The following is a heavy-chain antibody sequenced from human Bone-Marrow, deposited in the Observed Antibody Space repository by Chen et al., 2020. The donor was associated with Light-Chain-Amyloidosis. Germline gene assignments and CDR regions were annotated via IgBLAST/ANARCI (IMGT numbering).Heavy chain of an antibody. J-gene: IGHJ4*02. Sequence: QLQLQESGPGLVKTSETLSLTCTVSSGSISSDNYYWGWIRQPPGQGLECIGSIYFRGDTYYRPSLMSRVTISVDTSKNQFSLILNSMTAADTAVYYCVRQRRGIGWLPVYWGQGTLVTVSS. D-gene: IGHD3-9*01. V-gene: IGHV4-39*01. CDR3: VRQRRGIGWLPVY. CDR1: SGSISSDNYY. CDR2: IYFRGDT.